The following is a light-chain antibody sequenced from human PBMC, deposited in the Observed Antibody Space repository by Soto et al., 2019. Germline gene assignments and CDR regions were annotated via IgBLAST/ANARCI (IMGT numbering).Light chain of an antibody. Sequence: EVVLTQSPATQSLSPGERATLSCRASESIGSFLTWYQQKHGQAPRLLIYDASKRATGIPARFSGSGSGTYVTLTISSLKPEVSALYYCQQRRNWQTTLGPQTRVEIK. CDR2: DAS. CDR1: ESIGSF. J-gene: IGKJ3*01. V-gene: IGKV3-11*01. CDR3: QQRRNWQTT.